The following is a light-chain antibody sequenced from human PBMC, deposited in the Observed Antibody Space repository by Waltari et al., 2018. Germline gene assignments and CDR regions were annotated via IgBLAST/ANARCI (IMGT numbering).Light chain of an antibody. J-gene: IGKJ2*01. CDR3: MQGTHWPRT. V-gene: IGKV2-30*02. CDR1: QSLVHSDGNTY. CDR2: KFS. Sequence: VVMTQSPLSLPVTLGPPASISCRSRQSLVHSDGNTYLHWLQQRPGQSPRRLIFKFSNRDSGVPDRFSGSGSGTDFTLKISRVEAEDVGVYYCMQGTHWPRTFGQGTKLEIK.